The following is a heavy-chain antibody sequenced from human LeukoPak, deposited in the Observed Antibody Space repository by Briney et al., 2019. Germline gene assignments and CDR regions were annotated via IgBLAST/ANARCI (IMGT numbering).Heavy chain of an antibody. V-gene: IGHV3-48*03. D-gene: IGHD2-2*03. CDR2: ISSSGGTI. CDR1: GFTFSSYE. CDR3: ARDRGYCGSTSCYSYWFDS. J-gene: IGHJ5*01. Sequence: GGSLRLSCAASGFTFSSYEMNWVRQAPGKGLECVSFISSSGGTIYYADSVKGRFTISRDNAANSLYLQMNSLRGEDTAVYYCARDRGYCGSTSCYSYWFDSWGQGTLVTVSS.